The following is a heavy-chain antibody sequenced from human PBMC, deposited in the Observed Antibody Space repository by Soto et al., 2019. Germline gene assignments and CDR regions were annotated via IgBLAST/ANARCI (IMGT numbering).Heavy chain of an antibody. CDR2: ISAYNGNT. CDR1: GYTFTSYG. Sequence: ASVKVSCKASGYTFTSYGISWVRQAPGQGLEWMGWISAYNGNTNYAQKLQGRVTMTTDTSTSTAYMELSSLRSEDTAVYYCAGTHIVVVTEAFDIWGQGTMVTVSS. D-gene: IGHD2-21*02. CDR3: AGTHIVVVTEAFDI. J-gene: IGHJ3*02. V-gene: IGHV1-18*01.